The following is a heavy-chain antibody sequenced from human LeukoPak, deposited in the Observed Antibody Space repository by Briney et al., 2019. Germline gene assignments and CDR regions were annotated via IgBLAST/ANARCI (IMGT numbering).Heavy chain of an antibody. CDR3: AKGIAVAAFQR. Sequence: GRSLRLSCAASGFTFSSYAMHWVRQAPGKGLEWVAVISYDGSNKYYADSVKGRFTISRDNSKNTLYLQMNSLRAEDTAVCYCAKGIAVAAFQRWGQGTLVTVSS. CDR2: ISYDGSNK. J-gene: IGHJ1*01. CDR1: GFTFSSYA. V-gene: IGHV3-30*04. D-gene: IGHD6-19*01.